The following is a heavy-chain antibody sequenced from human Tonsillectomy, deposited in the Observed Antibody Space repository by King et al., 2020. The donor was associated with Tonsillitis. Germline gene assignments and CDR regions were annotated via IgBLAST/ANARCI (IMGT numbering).Heavy chain of an antibody. CDR3: ARGPLLPDCIAPSFYFDL. Sequence: VQLVESGAEVRKPGASVTVSCTASGYTFTNYNIHWLRQAPGQGLEWMGVMYPSSLSSTTYAEQFQGRVTMTRDTSASTVYMDLARLTSADTALYFSARGPLLPDCIAPSFYFDLWGQGTLAIVSA. CDR2: MYPSSLSST. V-gene: IGHV1-46*01. D-gene: IGHD2-21*01. CDR1: GYTFTNYN. J-gene: IGHJ4*02.